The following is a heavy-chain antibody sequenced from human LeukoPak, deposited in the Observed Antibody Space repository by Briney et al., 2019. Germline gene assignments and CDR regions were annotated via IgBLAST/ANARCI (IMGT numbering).Heavy chain of an antibody. CDR1: GFTFSSYA. J-gene: IGHJ4*02. D-gene: IGHD3-9*01. CDR3: ERSPHDWNYGDY. CDR2: ISGSGGST. Sequence: GGSLRLSCAASGFTFSSYAMSWVRQAPGKGLEWVSAISGSGGSTYYADSVKGRFTISRGNSKNTLYLQMNSLRAEDTAVYYCERSPHDWNYGDYWGQGTLVTVSS. V-gene: IGHV3-23*01.